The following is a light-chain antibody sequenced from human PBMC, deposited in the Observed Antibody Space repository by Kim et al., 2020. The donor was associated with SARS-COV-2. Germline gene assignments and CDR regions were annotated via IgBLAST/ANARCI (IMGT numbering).Light chain of an antibody. CDR2: QDI. CDR3: QAWDSSTVV. J-gene: IGLJ2*01. CDR1: KLGDKY. Sequence: VSPGQTTSITCSGDKLGDKYACWYQQRPGQSPVLIIYQDIKRPSGIPERFSGSNSGNTATLTISGTQAMDEADYYCQAWDSSTVVFGGGTQLTVL. V-gene: IGLV3-1*01.